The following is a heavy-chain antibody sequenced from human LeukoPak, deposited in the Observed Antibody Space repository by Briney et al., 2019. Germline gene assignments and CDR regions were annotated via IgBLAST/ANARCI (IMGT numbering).Heavy chain of an antibody. D-gene: IGHD3-9*01. Sequence: ASVKVSCKASGGTFSSYAISWVRQAPGQGLEWMGGIIPIFGTANYAQKFQGRVTITADESTSTAHMELSSLRSEDTAVYYCARERSHVDILTGYYTYYYYGMDVWGKGTTVTVSS. CDR1: GGTFSSYA. CDR3: ARERSHVDILTGYYTYYYYGMDV. J-gene: IGHJ6*04. V-gene: IGHV1-69*01. CDR2: IIPIFGTA.